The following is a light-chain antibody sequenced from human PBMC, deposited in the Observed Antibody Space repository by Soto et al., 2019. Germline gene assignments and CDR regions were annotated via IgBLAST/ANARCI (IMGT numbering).Light chain of an antibody. CDR2: DVS. V-gene: IGKV3-11*01. Sequence: EIVLTQSPATLSVSPGERATLSCRASQSLSSNLAWYQQKPGQAPRLLIYDVSTRATGIPARFSGSGSGTDFTLTISSLEAEDFAVYYCHQRSNWPRTFGGGTKVDI. CDR1: QSLSSN. CDR3: HQRSNWPRT. J-gene: IGKJ4*01.